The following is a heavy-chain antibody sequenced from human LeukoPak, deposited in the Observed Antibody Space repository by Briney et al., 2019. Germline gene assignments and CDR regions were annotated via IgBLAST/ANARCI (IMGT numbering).Heavy chain of an antibody. J-gene: IGHJ4*02. CDR1: GSTFSSYW. CDR3: AREGGGSSWYAGYFDY. D-gene: IGHD6-13*01. Sequence: GGSLRLSCAASGSTFSSYWMSWVRQAPGKGLEWVANIKQDGSEKYYVDSVKGRFTISRDNSKNTLYLQMDSLRAEDTAVYYCAREGGGSSWYAGYFDYWGQGTLVTVSS. CDR2: IKQDGSEK. V-gene: IGHV3-7*03.